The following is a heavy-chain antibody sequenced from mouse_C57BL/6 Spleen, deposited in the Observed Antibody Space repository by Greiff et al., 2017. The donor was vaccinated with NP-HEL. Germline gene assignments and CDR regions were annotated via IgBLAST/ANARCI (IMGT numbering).Heavy chain of an antibody. CDR1: GYTFTDYY. CDR3: ARVLGRRAMDY. CDR2: INPNNGGT. Sequence: EVQLQQSGPELVKPGASVKISCKASGYTFTDYYMNWVKQSHGKSLEWIGDINPNNGGTSYNQKFKGKATLTVDKSSSTAYMELRSLTSEDSAVYYCARVLGRRAMDYWGQGTSVTVSS. J-gene: IGHJ4*01. V-gene: IGHV1-26*01. D-gene: IGHD4-1*01.